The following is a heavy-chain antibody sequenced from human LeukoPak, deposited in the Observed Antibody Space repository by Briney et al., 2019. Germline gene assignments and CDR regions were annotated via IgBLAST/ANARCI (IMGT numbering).Heavy chain of an antibody. J-gene: IGHJ4*02. CDR3: AKDPRVWGSGGY. Sequence: GGSLRLSCAASGFTFSSYAMYWARQAPAKGLEWGAFIRYDGSNKYYADSVKGRFTISRDNSKNTLYLQMNSLRAEDTAVYYCAKDPRVWGSGGYWGQGTLVTVSS. V-gene: IGHV3-30*02. CDR2: IRYDGSNK. D-gene: IGHD7-27*01. CDR1: GFTFSSYA.